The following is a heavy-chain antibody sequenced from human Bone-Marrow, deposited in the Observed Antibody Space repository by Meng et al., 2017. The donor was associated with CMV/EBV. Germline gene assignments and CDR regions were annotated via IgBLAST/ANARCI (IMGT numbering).Heavy chain of an antibody. CDR2: IKQDGSEK. CDR1: GFTLSTYW. V-gene: IGHV3-7*01. J-gene: IGHJ4*02. CDR3: VRDRSYFDY. Sequence: GESLKISCAASGFTLSTYWMTWVRQAPGKGLESVANIKQDGSEKYYLDSVKGRFTISRDNAKNSLYLQLNSLRAEDTAVYYCVRDRSYFDYWGQGTLVTVSS. D-gene: IGHD3-10*01.